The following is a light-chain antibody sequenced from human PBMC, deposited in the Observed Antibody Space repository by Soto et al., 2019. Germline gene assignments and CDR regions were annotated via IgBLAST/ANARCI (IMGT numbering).Light chain of an antibody. J-gene: IGLJ1*01. CDR2: ASS. V-gene: IGLV2-14*01. Sequence: QSARTQPASVSGSPGQSITISCTGTSSDVGSYNYVSWYQHHPGKAPRLMIYASSNRPSGVSHRFSGSRSGNTASLTISGTQADEDADYYCSSYTPGSTLYLLGTGPKVTV. CDR3: SSYTPGSTLYL. CDR1: SSDVGSYNY.